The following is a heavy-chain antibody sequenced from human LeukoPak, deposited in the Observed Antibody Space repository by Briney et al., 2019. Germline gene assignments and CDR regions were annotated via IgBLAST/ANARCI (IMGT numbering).Heavy chain of an antibody. V-gene: IGHV3-23*01. CDR3: AKDLPPSSTLQYNWFDP. CDR1: GFTFSSYG. CDR2: ISGSGGST. D-gene: IGHD4-11*01. Sequence: PGGSLRLSCAASGFTFSSYGMSWVRQAPGKGLEWVSAISGSGGSTYYADSVKGRFTISRDNSKNTLYLQMNSLRAEDTAVYYCAKDLPPSSTLQYNWFDPWGQGTLVTVSS. J-gene: IGHJ5*02.